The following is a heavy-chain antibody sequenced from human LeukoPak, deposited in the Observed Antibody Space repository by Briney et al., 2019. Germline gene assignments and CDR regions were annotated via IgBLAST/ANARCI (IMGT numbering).Heavy chain of an antibody. D-gene: IGHD1-26*01. Sequence: RSGGSLRLSCAASGFTFSSYAMSWVRQAPGKGLEWVSAISGSGGSTYYADSVKGRFTISRDNSKNTLYLQMNSLRAEDTAVYYCAKGYGWEASYNYYYMDVWGKGTTVTISS. CDR3: AKGYGWEASYNYYYMDV. J-gene: IGHJ6*03. V-gene: IGHV3-23*01. CDR2: ISGSGGST. CDR1: GFTFSSYA.